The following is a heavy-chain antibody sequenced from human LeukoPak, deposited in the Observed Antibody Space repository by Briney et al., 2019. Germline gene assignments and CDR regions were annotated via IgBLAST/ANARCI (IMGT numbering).Heavy chain of an antibody. CDR2: IIPIFGTA. CDR3: ARSRNYYDAFDI. Sequence: ASVKVSCKASGGTFSSYAISWVRQAPGQGLEWMGGIIPIFGTANYAQKFQGRVTITADESTSTAYMELSSLRSEDTAVYYCARSRNYYDAFDIWGQGTMVTVSS. D-gene: IGHD3-10*01. J-gene: IGHJ3*02. V-gene: IGHV1-69*13. CDR1: GGTFSSYA.